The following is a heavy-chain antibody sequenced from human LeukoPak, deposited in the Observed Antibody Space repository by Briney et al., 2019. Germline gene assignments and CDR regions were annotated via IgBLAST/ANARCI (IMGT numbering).Heavy chain of an antibody. D-gene: IGHD4-17*01. CDR1: GGSINSTSNY. V-gene: IGHV4-39*07. CDR2: IYYSGST. Sequence: SETLSLTCTVSGGSINSTSNYWGWFRQPQGRGLEWIGSIYYSGSTSYNPSLKSRVTISVDTSKNQFSLKLSSVTAADTAVYYCARALRWFDPWGQGTLVTVSS. CDR3: ARALRWFDP. J-gene: IGHJ5*02.